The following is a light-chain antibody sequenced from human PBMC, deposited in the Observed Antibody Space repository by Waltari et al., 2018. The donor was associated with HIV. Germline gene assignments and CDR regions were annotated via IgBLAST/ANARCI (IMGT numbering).Light chain of an antibody. J-gene: IGKJ2*01. Sequence: DVHMTQSPSSLSASVGDRVTITCRASQPISNSLAWYQQKPGKAPKALFDGSSSLESGVPARFSGSGSGTDYTLTISSLQPEDFASYYCQQYYSIPNTVGQGTKLEIK. CDR2: GSS. CDR3: QQYYSIPNT. CDR1: QPISNS. V-gene: IGKV1-NL1*01.